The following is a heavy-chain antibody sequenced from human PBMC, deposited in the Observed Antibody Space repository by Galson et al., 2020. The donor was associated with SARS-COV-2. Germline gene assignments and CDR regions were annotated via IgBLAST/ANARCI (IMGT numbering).Heavy chain of an antibody. V-gene: IGHV1-18*04. Sequence: GESLKISCKASGYTFTDYGISWVRQAPGEGLEWMGWISVHNGDTKYGQKFQGRVTMTTDTSTSTAYMEVRRLRSDDTAMYYCTRDRPLDYDDYEDQVDLWGQGTLVTVSS. CDR3: TRDRPLDYDDYEDQVDL. D-gene: IGHD4-17*01. CDR2: ISVHNGDT. CDR1: GYTFTDYG. J-gene: IGHJ5*02.